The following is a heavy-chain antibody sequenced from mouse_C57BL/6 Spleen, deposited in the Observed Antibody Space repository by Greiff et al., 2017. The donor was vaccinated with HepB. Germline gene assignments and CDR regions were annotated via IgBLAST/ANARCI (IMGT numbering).Heavy chain of an antibody. CDR3: ARVVTHYYAMDY. V-gene: IGHV1-76*01. CDR1: GYTFTDYY. CDR2: IYPGSGNT. Sequence: VQLQQSGAELVRPGASVKLSCKASGYTFTDYYINWVKQRPGQGLEWIARIYPGSGNTYYNEKFKGKATLTAEKSSSTAYMQLSSLTSEDSAVYFCARVVTHYYAMDYWGQGTSVTVSS. J-gene: IGHJ4*01. D-gene: IGHD2-5*01.